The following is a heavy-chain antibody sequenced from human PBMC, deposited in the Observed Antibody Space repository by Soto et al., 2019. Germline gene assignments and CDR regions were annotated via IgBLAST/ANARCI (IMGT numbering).Heavy chain of an antibody. Sequence: PGGSLRLSCAASGFTVSSNYMSWVRQAPGKGLEWVSVIYSGGSTYYADSVKGRFTISRDNSKNTLYLQMNSLRAEDTAVYYCARDRASTRWDDYYGMDVWGQGTTVTVSS. CDR3: ARDRASTRWDDYYGMDV. V-gene: IGHV3-53*01. J-gene: IGHJ6*02. CDR1: GFTVSSNY. D-gene: IGHD6-13*01. CDR2: IYSGGST.